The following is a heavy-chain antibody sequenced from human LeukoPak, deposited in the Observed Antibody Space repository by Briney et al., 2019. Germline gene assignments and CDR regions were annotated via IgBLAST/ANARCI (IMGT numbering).Heavy chain of an antibody. CDR2: ISSSGSTI. D-gene: IGHD3-22*01. CDR1: GFTFSDYY. V-gene: IGHV3-11*01. J-gene: IGHJ4*02. CDR3: ARDLKRSGWYYDSSGYLSGHAFDY. Sequence: MPGGSLRLSCAASGFTFSDYYMSWIRQAPGKGLEWVSYISSSGSTIYYADSVKGRFTISRDNAKNSLYLQMNSLRAEDTAVYYCARDLKRSGWYYDSSGYLSGHAFDYWGQGTLVTVSS.